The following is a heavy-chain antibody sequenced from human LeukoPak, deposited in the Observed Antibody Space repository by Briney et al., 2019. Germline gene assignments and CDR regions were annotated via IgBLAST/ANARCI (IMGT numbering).Heavy chain of an antibody. J-gene: IGHJ4*02. D-gene: IGHD6-19*01. CDR1: SGSISSYY. CDR2: INHSGST. CDR3: AREGRPLAVAGTGIDY. V-gene: IGHV4-34*01. Sequence: SETLSLTCTVSSGSISSYYWSWIRQPPGKGLEWIGEINHSGSTNYNPSLKSRVTISVDTSKNQVSLKLSSVTAADTAVYYCAREGRPLAVAGTGIDYWGQGTLVTVSS.